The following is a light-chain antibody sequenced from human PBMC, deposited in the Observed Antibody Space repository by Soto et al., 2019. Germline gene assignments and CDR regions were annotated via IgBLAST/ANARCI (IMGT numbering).Light chain of an antibody. Sequence: EIVLTQSPGTLSLSPGERATLSCRASQSISSSYLAWYQQKPGQAPRRLIYDASSRAVGIPDHFIGSGSGTDFTLTISRLEPEDVAVYYCQQYGTSPLTFGQGTKVEIK. CDR3: QQYGTSPLT. J-gene: IGKJ1*01. V-gene: IGKV3-20*01. CDR2: DAS. CDR1: QSISSSY.